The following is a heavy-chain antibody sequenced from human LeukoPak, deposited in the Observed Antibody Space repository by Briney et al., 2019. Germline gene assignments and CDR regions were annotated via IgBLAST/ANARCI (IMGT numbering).Heavy chain of an antibody. Sequence: PGGTLRLSCAASGLSFSDYVMSWVRQAPGKGLEWVSAISGSGGSTYYADSVKGRFTISRDNSKNTLYLQMNSLKAEDTAVYYCAKRERYDILTGYHIDYWGQGTLVTVSS. CDR3: AKRERYDILTGYHIDY. CDR1: GLSFSDYV. CDR2: ISGSGGST. V-gene: IGHV3-23*01. J-gene: IGHJ4*02. D-gene: IGHD3-9*01.